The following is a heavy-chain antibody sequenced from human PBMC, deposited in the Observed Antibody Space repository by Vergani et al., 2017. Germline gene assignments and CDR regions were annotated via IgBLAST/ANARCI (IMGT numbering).Heavy chain of an antibody. CDR1: GFTFSSYA. V-gene: IGHV3-23*01. CDR3: AKDTGDGGSGWSYDAFDI. CDR2: ISGSGGST. D-gene: IGHD6-19*01. Sequence: EVHLLESGGGQVEAGGSLRLSCVASGFTFSSYAMSWVRQAPGKGLEWVSAISGSGGSTYYADSVKGRFTISRDNSKNTLYLQMNSLRAEDTAVYYCAKDTGDGGSGWSYDAFDIWGQGTMVTVSS. J-gene: IGHJ3*02.